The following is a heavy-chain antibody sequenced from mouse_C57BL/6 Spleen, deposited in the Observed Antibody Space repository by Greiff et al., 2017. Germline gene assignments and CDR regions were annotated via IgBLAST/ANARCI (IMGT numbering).Heavy chain of an antibody. D-gene: IGHD2-2*01. CDR2: IDPSDSYT. J-gene: IGHJ3*01. CDR3: ARGGNDLFAY. V-gene: IGHV1-69*01. Sequence: QVQLQQPGAELVMPGASVKLSCKASGYTFTSYWMHWVKQRPGQGLEWIGEIDPSDSYTNYNQKFKGKSTLTVDKSSSTAYMQLSSLTSEDSAVYYCARGGNDLFAYWGQGTLVTVSA. CDR1: GYTFTSYW.